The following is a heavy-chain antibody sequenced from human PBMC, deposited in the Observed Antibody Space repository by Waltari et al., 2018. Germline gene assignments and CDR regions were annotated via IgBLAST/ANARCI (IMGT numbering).Heavy chain of an antibody. V-gene: IGHV4-4*07. CDR1: GGSISSYY. Sequence: QVQLQESGPGLVKPSETLSLTCTVSGGSISSYYWSWIRQPAGKGLEWIGRIYTSGSTNYNPSLKSRVTMSVDTSKNQFSLKLSSVTAADTAVYYCARGNVYYDSSGYPRYDAFDIWGQGTMVTVSS. D-gene: IGHD3-22*01. CDR2: IYTSGST. CDR3: ARGNVYYDSSGYPRYDAFDI. J-gene: IGHJ3*02.